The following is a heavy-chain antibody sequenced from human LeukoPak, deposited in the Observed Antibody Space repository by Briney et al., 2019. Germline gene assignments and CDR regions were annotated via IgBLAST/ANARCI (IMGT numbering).Heavy chain of an antibody. CDR2: IKQDGSEK. CDR1: GFTFSSYW. J-gene: IGHJ6*03. Sequence: GGSLRLTCAASGFTFSSYWMSWVRQAPGKGLEWVANIKQDGSEKYYVDSVKGRFTISRDNAKNSLYLQMNSLRAEDTAVYYCARDETKGRYFDWLSTTYYMDVWGKGTTVTISS. V-gene: IGHV3-7*01. CDR3: ARDETKGRYFDWLSTTYYMDV. D-gene: IGHD3-9*01.